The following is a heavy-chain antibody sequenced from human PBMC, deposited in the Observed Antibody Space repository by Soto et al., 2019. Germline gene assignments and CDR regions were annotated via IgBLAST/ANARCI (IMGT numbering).Heavy chain of an antibody. CDR2: ISGSGGST. J-gene: IGHJ4*02. Sequence: PGGSLRLSCAASGFTFSSYAMSWVRQAPGKGLEWVSAISGSGGSTYYADSVKGRFTISRDNSKNTLYLQMNSLRAEDTAVYYCAKEVAARGRTYYYDSSGLLKLDSVYWGQGTLVTVSS. CDR1: GFTFSSYA. CDR3: AKEVAARGRTYYYDSSGLLKLDSVY. D-gene: IGHD3-22*01. V-gene: IGHV3-23*01.